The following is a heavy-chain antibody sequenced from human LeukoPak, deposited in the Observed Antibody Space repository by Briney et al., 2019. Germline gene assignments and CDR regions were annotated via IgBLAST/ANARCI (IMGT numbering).Heavy chain of an antibody. J-gene: IGHJ4*02. CDR3: AKLWLRFTQNY. CDR1: RFTFSSYA. Sequence: GGSLRLSCAASRFTFSSYAMSWVRQAPGKGLEWVSAISGSGSSTYYADSVKGRFTISRDNSKNTLYLQMNSPRAEDTAVYYCAKLWLRFTQNYWGQGTLVTVSS. D-gene: IGHD5-12*01. CDR2: ISGSGSST. V-gene: IGHV3-23*01.